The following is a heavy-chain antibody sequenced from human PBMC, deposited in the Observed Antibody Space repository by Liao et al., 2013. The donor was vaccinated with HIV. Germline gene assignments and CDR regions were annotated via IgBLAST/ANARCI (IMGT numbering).Heavy chain of an antibody. CDR3: ARASGYSYGRRNDY. J-gene: IGHJ4*01. D-gene: IGHD5-18*01. CDR1: GGSFSGYY. Sequence: QVQLQESGPGLVKPSETLSLTCTVSGGSFSGYYWNWIRQPPGKGLEWIGEINHSGSTNYNPSLKSRVTLSVDTSKNQFSLKLSSVTAADTAVYYCARASGYSYGRRNDYWGQEPWSPSPQ. V-gene: IGHV4-34*10. CDR2: INHSGST.